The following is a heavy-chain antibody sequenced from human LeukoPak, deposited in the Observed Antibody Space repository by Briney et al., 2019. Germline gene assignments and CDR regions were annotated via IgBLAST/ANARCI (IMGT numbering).Heavy chain of an antibody. CDR3: ARDKLSIAVAGTGEVFDY. CDR1: GFTVSSNY. CDR2: LYSAGST. D-gene: IGHD6-19*01. Sequence: GGSLRLSCAASGFTVSSNYMAWVRQAPGKGLEWVSILYSAGSTYYADSVRGRFTISRDSSKNTVCLQMNSLRAEDTAVYYCARDKLSIAVAGTGEVFDYWGQGTLVTVSS. V-gene: IGHV3-53*01. J-gene: IGHJ4*02.